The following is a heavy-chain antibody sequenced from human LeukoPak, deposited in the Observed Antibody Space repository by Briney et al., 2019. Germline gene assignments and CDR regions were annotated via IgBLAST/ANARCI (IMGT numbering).Heavy chain of an antibody. J-gene: IGHJ4*01. CDR2: VSPYNGDT. CDR1: GYTFTSYG. CDR3: ARDGSIFGRMGSYYGGY. D-gene: IGHD1-26*01. Sequence: GASVKVSCKASGYTFTSYGIYWVRQAPGQGLEWMGWVSPYNGDTNYAQRLQGRVTMTTDTSTSTAYMELRSLRSDDTALYYCARDGSIFGRMGSYYGGYWGQGTLVSVSS. V-gene: IGHV1-18*01.